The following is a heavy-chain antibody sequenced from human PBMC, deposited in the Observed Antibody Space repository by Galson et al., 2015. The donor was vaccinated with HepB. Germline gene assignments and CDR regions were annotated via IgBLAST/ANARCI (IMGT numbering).Heavy chain of an antibody. CDR2: ISGSGGST. J-gene: IGHJ6*03. D-gene: IGHD3-10*01. CDR1: GFTFSSYA. V-gene: IGHV3-23*01. Sequence: SLRLSCAASGFTFSSYAMSWVRQAPGKGLEWVSVISGSGGSTYYADSVKGRFTISRDNSKNTLYLQMNSLRAEDTAVYYCAKYVVWFGELEFHYYYYMDVWGKGTTVTVSS. CDR3: AKYVVWFGELEFHYYYYMDV.